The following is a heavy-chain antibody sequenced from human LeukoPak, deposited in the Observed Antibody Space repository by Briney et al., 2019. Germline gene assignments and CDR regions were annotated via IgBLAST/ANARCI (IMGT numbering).Heavy chain of an antibody. CDR3: AKDRRDYSGTYYSSDFDF. D-gene: IGHD1-26*01. CDR2: IQQDGSEK. Sequence: PGGSLRLSCVASGFTFSSRDWMTWVRQAPGKGLEWVANIQQDGSEKNYVDSVKGRFTISRDNAKNSVDLQINSLRAEDTALYYCAKDRRDYSGTYYSSDFDFWGQGTLVTVSS. V-gene: IGHV3-7*03. CDR1: GFTFSSRDW. J-gene: IGHJ4*02.